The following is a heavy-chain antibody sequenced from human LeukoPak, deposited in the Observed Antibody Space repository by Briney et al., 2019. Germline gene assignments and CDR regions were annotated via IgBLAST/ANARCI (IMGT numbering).Heavy chain of an antibody. CDR2: ISSSSSTI. V-gene: IGHV3-48*01. Sequence: PGGSLRLSCAASGFTFSSYSMNWVRQAPGKGLEWVSYISSSSSTIYYADSVKGRFTISRDNAKNSLYLQMNRLRAEDTAVYYCARDGPVDYWGQGTLVTVSS. CDR1: GFTFSSYS. J-gene: IGHJ4*02. CDR3: ARDGPVDY.